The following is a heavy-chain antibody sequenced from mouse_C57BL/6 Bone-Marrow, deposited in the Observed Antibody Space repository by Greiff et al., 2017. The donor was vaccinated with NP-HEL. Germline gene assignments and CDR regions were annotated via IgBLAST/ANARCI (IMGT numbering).Heavy chain of an antibody. CDR2: IYPGDGDT. CDR1: GYAFSSSW. Sequence: VKLVESGPELVKPGASVKISCKASGYAFSSSWMNWVKQRPGKGLEWIGRIYPGDGDTNYNGKFKGKATLTADKSSSTAYMQLSSLTSEDSAVYFCAREGTAQATSAWFAYWGQGTLVTVSA. CDR3: AREGTAQATSAWFAY. V-gene: IGHV1-82*01. D-gene: IGHD3-2*02. J-gene: IGHJ3*01.